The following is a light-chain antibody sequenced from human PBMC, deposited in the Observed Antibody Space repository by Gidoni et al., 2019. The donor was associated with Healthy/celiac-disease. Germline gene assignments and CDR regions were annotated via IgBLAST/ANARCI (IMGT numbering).Light chain of an antibody. Sequence: DIQMTQSPSSLPASVGDRVTITCQASQDISNYLNWYQQKPGKAPKLLIYDASNLETGVPSRFSGSGSGTDFTFTISSLQPEDIATYYCQQYDNLPRYTFGQGTKLEIK. CDR2: DAS. V-gene: IGKV1-33*01. CDR3: QQYDNLPRYT. J-gene: IGKJ2*01. CDR1: QDISNY.